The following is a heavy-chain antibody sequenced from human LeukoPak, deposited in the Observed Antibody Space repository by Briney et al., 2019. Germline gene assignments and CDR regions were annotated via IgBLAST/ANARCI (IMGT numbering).Heavy chain of an antibody. CDR3: ARDRAAAGTLRSYGMDV. CDR2: IIPILGIA. CDR1: GGTFSSYA. V-gene: IGHV1-69*10. D-gene: IGHD6-13*01. J-gene: IGHJ6*02. Sequence: SVKVSCKASGGTFSSYAISWVRQAPGQGLEWMGGIIPILGIANYAQKFQGRVTITADKSTSTAYMELSSLRSEDTAVYYCARDRAAAGTLRSYGMDVWGQGTTVTVSS.